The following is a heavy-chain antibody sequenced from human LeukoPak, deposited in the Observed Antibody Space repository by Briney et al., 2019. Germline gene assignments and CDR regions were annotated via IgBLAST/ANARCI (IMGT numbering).Heavy chain of an antibody. Sequence: GGSLRLSCAASGFTFDDYAMHWVRQAPGKGLEWVSGISWNSGSIGYADSVKGRFTISRDNAKNSLYLQMNSLRAEDTALYYCARDQGGSGSHFYYYYYMDVWGKGTTVTVSS. CDR2: ISWNSGSI. J-gene: IGHJ6*03. CDR3: ARDQGGSGSHFYYYYYMDV. V-gene: IGHV3-9*01. CDR1: GFTFDDYA. D-gene: IGHD3-10*01.